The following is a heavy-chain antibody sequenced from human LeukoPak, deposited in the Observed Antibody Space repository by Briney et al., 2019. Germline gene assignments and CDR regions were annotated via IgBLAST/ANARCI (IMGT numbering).Heavy chain of an antibody. J-gene: IGHJ5*02. Sequence: ASVKVSCKASGYTFTDYSINWVRQAPGQGLEWMGWTDSKTGNPTYAQGFTGQFVFSLDTSVRTAYLQINSLKAEDTAVYYCVRDVGYYDSSGYYLGWFDPWGQGTLVTVSS. CDR2: TDSKTGNP. D-gene: IGHD3-22*01. CDR1: GYTFTDYS. V-gene: IGHV7-4-1*02. CDR3: VRDVGYYDSSGYYLGWFDP.